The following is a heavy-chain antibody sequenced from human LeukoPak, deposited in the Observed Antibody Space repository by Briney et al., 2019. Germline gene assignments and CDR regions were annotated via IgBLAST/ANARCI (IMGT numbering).Heavy chain of an antibody. CDR2: ISWNSGSI. Sequence: GGSLRLSCAASGFTFDDYAMHWVRQAPGKGLEWVSGISWNSGSIGYADSVKGRFTISRDNAKNSLYLQMNSLRAEDTALYYCAKGTGYSRPDYFDYWGQGTLVTVSS. J-gene: IGHJ4*02. V-gene: IGHV3-9*01. D-gene: IGHD6-13*01. CDR1: GFTFDDYA. CDR3: AKGTGYSRPDYFDY.